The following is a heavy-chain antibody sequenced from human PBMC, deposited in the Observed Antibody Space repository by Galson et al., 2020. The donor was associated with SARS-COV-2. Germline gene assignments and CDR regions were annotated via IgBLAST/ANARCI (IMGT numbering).Heavy chain of an antibody. CDR1: GGSISSGGYS. CDR2: IYYSGTP. J-gene: IGHJ2*01. D-gene: IGHD3-10*01. Sequence: SQTLSLTCTVSGGSISSGGYSWSWIRQHPGTGLEWIGYIYYSGTPYYNPSLTSRVPLSVEPSKNQFSLKLSSVTAADTAVYYCARCFAGNYYGSGSYGRAGWYFDLWGRGTLDTVSS. V-gene: IGHV4-31*03. CDR3: ARCFAGNYYGSGSYGRAGWYFDL.